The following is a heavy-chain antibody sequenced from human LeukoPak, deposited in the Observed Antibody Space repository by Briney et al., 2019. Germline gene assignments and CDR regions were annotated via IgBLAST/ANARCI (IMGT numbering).Heavy chain of an antibody. CDR1: GYSFSGYY. V-gene: IGHV1-2*02. CDR2: INPRISGT. Sequence: ASVKVSCKASGYSFSGYYIHWVRQAPGQGLERMGWINPRISGTNYAQIFQGRVTMTSDTSISAAYMELSRLGSEDTAVYYCARDYGGERGGYYFDSWGQGTLVTVSS. D-gene: IGHD3-10*01. J-gene: IGHJ4*02. CDR3: ARDYGGERGGYYFDS.